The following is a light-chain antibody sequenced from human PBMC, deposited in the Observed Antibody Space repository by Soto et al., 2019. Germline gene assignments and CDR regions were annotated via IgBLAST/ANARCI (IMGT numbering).Light chain of an antibody. V-gene: IGKV3D-15*01. J-gene: IGKJ1*01. CDR3: QQYNNWPPT. CDR2: GAS. Sequence: IVMTQPPATLSVSPGERATLSCRASQSVSGNLAWYQQKPGQAPRLLIYGASTRAPGIPARFSGSGSGTEFTLAIRSLQSEDFAVYYCQQYNNWPPTFGQGTKVEIK. CDR1: QSVSGN.